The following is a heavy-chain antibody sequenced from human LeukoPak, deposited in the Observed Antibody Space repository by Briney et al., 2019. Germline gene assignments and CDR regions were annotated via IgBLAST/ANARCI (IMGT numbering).Heavy chain of an antibody. CDR1: GFTFSSYE. Sequence: GGSLRLSCAASGFTFSSYEMNWVRQAPGKGLEWVSYISSSGSTIYYADSVKGRFTISRDNAKNSLYLQMNSLRAEDTAVYYCAYGSGSRRGYYYGMDVWGQGTTATVSS. CDR2: ISSSGSTI. D-gene: IGHD3-10*01. V-gene: IGHV3-48*03. CDR3: AYGSGSRRGYYYGMDV. J-gene: IGHJ6*02.